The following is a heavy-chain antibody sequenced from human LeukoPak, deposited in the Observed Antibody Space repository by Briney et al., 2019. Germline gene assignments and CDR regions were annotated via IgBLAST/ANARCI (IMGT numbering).Heavy chain of an antibody. CDR3: ASSRANLASGVSVVVPVAFYYYYYMDV. CDR1: GYTFTGYY. V-gene: IGHV1-2*02. Sequence: VASVKVSCKASGYTFTGYYMHWVRQAPGQGLEWMGWINPNSGGTNYAQNFQGRVTITADESTSTAYMEVSGLRSDDTAVYYCASSRANLASGVSVVVPVAFYYYYYMDVWGKGTTVTVSS. D-gene: IGHD2-2*01. J-gene: IGHJ6*03. CDR2: INPNSGGT.